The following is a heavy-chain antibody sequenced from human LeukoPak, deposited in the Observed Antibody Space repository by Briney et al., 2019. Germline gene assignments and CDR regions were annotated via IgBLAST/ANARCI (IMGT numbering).Heavy chain of an antibody. D-gene: IGHD6-13*01. Sequence: SETLSLTCTVSGGSISSSSYYWGWIRQPPGRGLEWIGSIYYSGSTYYNPSLKSRVTISVDTSKNQFSLKLSSVTAADTAVYYCARLSSWLYYFDYWGQGTLVTVSS. CDR2: IYYSGST. V-gene: IGHV4-39*01. CDR1: GGSISSSSYY. CDR3: ARLSSWLYYFDY. J-gene: IGHJ4*02.